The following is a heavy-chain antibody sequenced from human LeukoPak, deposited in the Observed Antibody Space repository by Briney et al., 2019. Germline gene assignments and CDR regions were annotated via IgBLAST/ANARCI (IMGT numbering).Heavy chain of an antibody. V-gene: IGHV1-46*01. J-gene: IGHJ4*02. CDR1: GYTFTSYY. Sequence: ASVTVSFRTSGYTFTSYYMHWVRQAPGQGLEWVGIINPSGGSTSYAQKFQGRVTMTRDTSTSTVYMELSSLRSEDTAVYYCARGLPYSSGWYGGDYWGQGTLVTVSS. CDR3: ARGLPYSSGWYGGDY. D-gene: IGHD6-13*01. CDR2: INPSGGST.